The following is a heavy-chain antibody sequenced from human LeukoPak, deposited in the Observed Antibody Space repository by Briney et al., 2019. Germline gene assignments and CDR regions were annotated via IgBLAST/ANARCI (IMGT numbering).Heavy chain of an antibody. Sequence: GGSLRLSCAASGFTFTSYWMSWMRQAPGKGLQWVANIKYDGSEQYYVDSVKGRFTISRDNAKNSLCLQMNSLGVEDTAMYYCKSGGAAPGSFDYWGQGALVTVSS. J-gene: IGHJ4*02. CDR3: KSGGAAPGSFDY. V-gene: IGHV3-7*01. D-gene: IGHD6-13*01. CDR1: GFTFTSYW. CDR2: IKYDGSEQ.